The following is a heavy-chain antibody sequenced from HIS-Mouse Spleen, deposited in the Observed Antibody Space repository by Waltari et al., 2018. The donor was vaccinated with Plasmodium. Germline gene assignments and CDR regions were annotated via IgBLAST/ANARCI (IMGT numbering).Heavy chain of an antibody. CDR2: IYYSGST. V-gene: IGHV4-39*01. J-gene: IGHJ4*02. D-gene: IGHD1-26*01. CDR1: GGSISSSSYY. CDR3: ARRGGSYYYFDY. Sequence: QLQLQESGPGLVKPSETLSLTCTVSGGSISSSSYYWGWIRQPPGKGLEWIGSIYYSGSTYYNPSHKSRVTISVDTSRNQCSLKLSSVTAADTAVYYCARRGGSYYYFDYWGQGTLVTVSS.